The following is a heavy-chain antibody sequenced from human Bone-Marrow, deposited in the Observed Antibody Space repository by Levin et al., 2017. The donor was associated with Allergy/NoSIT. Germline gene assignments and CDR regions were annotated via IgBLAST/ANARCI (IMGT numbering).Heavy chain of an antibody. CDR3: ATEVRNYVGSGSYLQPCTWFDP. J-gene: IGHJ5*02. Sequence: SETLSLTCTVSGGSISSGDSYWSWIRQPPGKGLEWIGCIYYSGTTYYNPSLKSRVTISVDTSKNQFSLKLSSVTAAATAVYSCATEVRNYVGSGSYLQPCTWFDPWGQGTLVTVSS. D-gene: IGHD3-10*01. CDR2: IYYSGTT. CDR1: GGSISSGDSY. V-gene: IGHV4-30-4*01.